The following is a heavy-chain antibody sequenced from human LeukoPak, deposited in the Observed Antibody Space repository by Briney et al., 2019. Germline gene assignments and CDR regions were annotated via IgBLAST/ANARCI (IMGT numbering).Heavy chain of an antibody. D-gene: IGHD5-18*01. CDR1: GFTFSSYS. CDR2: ISSSSSYI. CDR3: ARDGYSYGPVTLYYYYYMDV. Sequence: PGGSLRLSCAASGFTFSSYSMNWVRQAPGKGLEWVSSISSSSSYIYYADSVKGRFTISRDNAKNPLYLQMNSLRAEDTAVYYCARDGYSYGPVTLYYYYYMDVWGKGTTVTVSS. J-gene: IGHJ6*03. V-gene: IGHV3-21*01.